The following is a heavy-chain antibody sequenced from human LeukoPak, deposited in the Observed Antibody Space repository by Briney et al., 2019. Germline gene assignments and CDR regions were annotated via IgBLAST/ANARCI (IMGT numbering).Heavy chain of an antibody. Sequence: GGSLRLSCAASGFTFSTYVMNWVRQAPGKGLEWVANINQDGSEKNYVDSVKGRFTISRDNAENSLYLQMNSLRAEDTAVYYCAREGVGGFDYWGQGTLVTVSS. J-gene: IGHJ4*02. CDR3: AREGVGGFDY. CDR1: GFTFSTYV. CDR2: INQDGSEK. D-gene: IGHD3-16*01. V-gene: IGHV3-7*01.